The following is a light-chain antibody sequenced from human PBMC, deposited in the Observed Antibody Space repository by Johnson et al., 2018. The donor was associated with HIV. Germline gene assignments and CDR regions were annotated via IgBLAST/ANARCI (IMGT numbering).Light chain of an antibody. CDR2: ENN. V-gene: IGLV1-51*02. CDR3: GTWDSSLSAVV. CDR1: SSNIGNNY. J-gene: IGLJ1*01. Sequence: QSVLTQPPSVSAAPGQKVTISCSGSSSNIGNNYVSWYQQLPGTAPKLLIYENNKRPSGIPDRFSGSKSATSATLGITGLQTGDEADDYCGTWDSSLSAVVFGTGTKVTVL.